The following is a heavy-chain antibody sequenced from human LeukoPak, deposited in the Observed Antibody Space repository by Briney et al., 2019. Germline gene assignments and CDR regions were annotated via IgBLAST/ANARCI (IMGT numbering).Heavy chain of an antibody. CDR3: ARGAGTTVYYIDV. Sequence: GGSLRLSCAASGFTFSTFLMHWVRQAPGKGLQWVAVISNDGTNKYYADSVKGQFTISRDNSKNTLFLQMNSLTTEDTAVYYCARGAGTTVYYIDVWGNGTTVTVSS. D-gene: IGHD1-7*01. J-gene: IGHJ6*03. CDR1: GFTFSTFL. CDR2: ISNDGTNK. V-gene: IGHV3-30*01.